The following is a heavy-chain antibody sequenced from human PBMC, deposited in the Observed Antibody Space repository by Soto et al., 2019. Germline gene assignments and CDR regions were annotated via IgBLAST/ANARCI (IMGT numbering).Heavy chain of an antibody. J-gene: IGHJ6*02. D-gene: IGHD1-7*01. Sequence: ASVKVSCKASGYTFTSYGISWVRQAPGQGLEWMGWISAYNGNTNYAQKLQGRVTMTTDTSTSTAYMELRSLRSDDTAVYYCARYNWNYALYYYGMDVWGQGTTVTVSS. V-gene: IGHV1-18*01. CDR3: ARYNWNYALYYYGMDV. CDR2: ISAYNGNT. CDR1: GYTFTSYG.